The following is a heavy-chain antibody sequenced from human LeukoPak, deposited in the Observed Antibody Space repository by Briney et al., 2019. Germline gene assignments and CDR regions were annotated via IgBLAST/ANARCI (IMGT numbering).Heavy chain of an antibody. J-gene: IGHJ4*02. CDR1: GFTVSSNY. Sequence: VGSLRLSCAASGFTVSSNYMSWVRQAPGKGLEWVSVIYSGGSTYYADSVKGRFTISRHNSKNTLYLQMNSLRAEDTAVYYCARGAFPRELSPFDYWGQGTLVTVSS. CDR2: IYSGGST. V-gene: IGHV3-53*04. CDR3: ARGAFPRELSPFDY. D-gene: IGHD3-16*02.